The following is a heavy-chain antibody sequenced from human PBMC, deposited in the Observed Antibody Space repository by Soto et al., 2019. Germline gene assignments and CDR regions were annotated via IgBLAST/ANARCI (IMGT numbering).Heavy chain of an antibody. CDR1: GGSISYEYYH. D-gene: IGHD3-10*01. J-gene: IGHJ4*02. CDR3: ARAGTGLLWFGELFNFDY. CDR2: IHYSGSI. V-gene: IGHV4-30-4*08. Sequence: SETLSLTCTVSGGSISYEYYHWTWIRQSPGKGLEWIGYIHYSGSIIYNPSFKSRITINPDTSKNQFSLQLNSVTPEDTAVYYCARAGTGLLWFGELFNFDYWGQGTLVTVSS.